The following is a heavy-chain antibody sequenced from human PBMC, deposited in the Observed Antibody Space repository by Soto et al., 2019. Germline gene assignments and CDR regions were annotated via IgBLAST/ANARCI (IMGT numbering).Heavy chain of an antibody. V-gene: IGHV1-2*02. CDR2: INPNSGGT. D-gene: IGHD2-2*02. CDR1: GYTFSGYY. Sequence: ASVKVSCTASGYTFSGYYIHWLRQAPGQGLEWMGWINPNSGGTNYAQKFQGRVTVTRDTPTSTAYMELSRLTSDDTAVYYCARSLTEGYCTITGCYTRPLYGMDVWGQGTTVTVSS. CDR3: ARSLTEGYCTITGCYTRPLYGMDV. J-gene: IGHJ6*02.